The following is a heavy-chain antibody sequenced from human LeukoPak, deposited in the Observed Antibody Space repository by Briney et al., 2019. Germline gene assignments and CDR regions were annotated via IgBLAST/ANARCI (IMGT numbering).Heavy chain of an antibody. Sequence: GSLRLSCAASGFTVSSNYVSWVRQAPGKGLEWVSVIYSGGSTYYADSVKGRFTISRDNSKNTLYLQMNSLRAEDTAVYYCARGHTAVTRHFDFWGQGTLVTVSS. CDR2: IYSGGST. D-gene: IGHD4-17*01. J-gene: IGHJ4*02. V-gene: IGHV3-66*01. CDR1: GFTVSSNY. CDR3: ARGHTAVTRHFDF.